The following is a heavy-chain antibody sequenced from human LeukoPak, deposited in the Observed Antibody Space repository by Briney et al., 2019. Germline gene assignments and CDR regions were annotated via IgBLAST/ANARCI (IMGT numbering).Heavy chain of an antibody. CDR1: GGTFSSYA. CDR3: ARGIVGAEFDY. V-gene: IGHV1-69*05. CDR2: IIPIFGTA. D-gene: IGHD1-26*01. J-gene: IGHJ4*02. Sequence: SVKVSCKASGGTFSSYAISWVRQAPGQGLEWMGGIIPIFGTANYAQKFQGRVTMTRDTSTSTVYMELSSLRSEDTAVYYCARGIVGAEFDYWGQGTLVTVSS.